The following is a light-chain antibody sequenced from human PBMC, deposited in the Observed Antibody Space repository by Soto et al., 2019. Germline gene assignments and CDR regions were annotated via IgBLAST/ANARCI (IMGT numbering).Light chain of an antibody. CDR2: GAS. Sequence: ERVMTQSPATLSVSPGERVTLSCRASQKFLSNLAWYQQTPGQAPRLLIYGASTRATGIPARFSGSGSGTEFTLTISSLQSEDFAVYYCQQCSNWPIITFGQGTRLEIK. CDR3: QQCSNWPIIT. V-gene: IGKV3-15*01. CDR1: QKFLSN. J-gene: IGKJ5*01.